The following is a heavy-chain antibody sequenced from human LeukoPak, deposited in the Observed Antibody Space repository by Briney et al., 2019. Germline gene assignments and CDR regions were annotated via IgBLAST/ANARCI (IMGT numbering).Heavy chain of an antibody. J-gene: IGHJ5*02. CDR3: ARRPGELLWSWFDP. D-gene: IGHD3-10*01. Sequence: PSETLSLTCSVSGGSISSATYYWGWIRQPPGKGLEWIGSFYDSASTYYKPSLKSRVTISVGTSKNQFSLKLSSVTAADTAVYYCARRPGELLWSWFDPWGQGTLVTVSS. CDR2: FYDSAST. V-gene: IGHV4-39*01. CDR1: GGSISSATYY.